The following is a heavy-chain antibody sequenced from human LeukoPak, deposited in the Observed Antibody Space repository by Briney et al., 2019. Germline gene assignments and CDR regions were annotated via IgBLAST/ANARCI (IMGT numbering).Heavy chain of an antibody. V-gene: IGHV3-23*01. D-gene: IGHD2-15*01. J-gene: IGHJ4*02. Sequence: GGSLRLPCAASGFTFSSYAMSWLRQAPGKQLEWISSLCGTAGGSYYADSVKGRFTISKDNSKNTLYLQMVSLRAEDTAIYYCAKGTNISCYSGAGYWGQGTLVTVSS. CDR1: GFTFSSYA. CDR3: AKGTNISCYSGAGY. CDR2: LCGTAGGS.